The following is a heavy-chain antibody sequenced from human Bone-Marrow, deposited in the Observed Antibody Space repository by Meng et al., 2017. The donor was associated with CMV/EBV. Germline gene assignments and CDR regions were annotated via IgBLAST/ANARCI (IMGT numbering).Heavy chain of an antibody. CDR2: INHSGSP. CDR3: ARGRLSRYCSSTSCYTRGAFDI. J-gene: IGHJ3*02. CDR1: GGSFSGYY. D-gene: IGHD2-2*02. V-gene: IGHV4-34*01. Sequence: SETLSLTCAVYGGSFSGYYLSWIRQPPGKGLQWIGEINHSGSPNYNPSLNSRVTISVDTSKNQFSLKLSSVTAADTAVYYCARGRLSRYCSSTSCYTRGAFDIWGQGTMVTVSS.